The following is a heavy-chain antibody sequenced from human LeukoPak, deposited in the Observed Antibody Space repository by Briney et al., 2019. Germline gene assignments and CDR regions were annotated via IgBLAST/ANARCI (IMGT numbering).Heavy chain of an antibody. CDR1: GFTFSSYA. D-gene: IGHD4-11*01. CDR3: AKRSTVTTSPIDY. J-gene: IGHJ4*02. CDR2: ITSSGGST. V-gene: IGHV3-23*01. Sequence: GGSLRLSCAGSGFTFSSYAMSWVRQAPGKGLEWVSAITSSGGSTYYADSVKGRFTISRDNSKNTLYLQMNSLRAEDTAVYYCAKRSTVTTSPIDYWGQGTLVTVSS.